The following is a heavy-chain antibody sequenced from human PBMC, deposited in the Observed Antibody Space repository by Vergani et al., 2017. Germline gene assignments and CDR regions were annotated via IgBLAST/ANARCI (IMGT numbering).Heavy chain of an antibody. CDR2: IRSKAYGKAT. D-gene: IGHD3-10*01. CDR3: VRDQVTMLRGSDALDI. Sequence: EVQLVESGGDLEQPGRPLRPPSKAPGSPFGYFAMEWFGQAPGQGREWVGGIRSKAYGKATIYAASVKGRFTISRDDSKSIAYLQMNNLQTEDTAMYYCVRDQVTMLRGSDALDIWGQGTMVTVSS. CDR1: GSPFGYFA. V-gene: IGHV3-49*03. J-gene: IGHJ3*02.